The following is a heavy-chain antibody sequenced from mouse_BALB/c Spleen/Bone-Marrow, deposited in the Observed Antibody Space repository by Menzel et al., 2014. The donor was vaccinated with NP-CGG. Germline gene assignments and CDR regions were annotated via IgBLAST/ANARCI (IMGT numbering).Heavy chain of an antibody. Sequence: VKLMESGAELAKPGASVKMSCKASGYIFTNYWMHWVKQRPGQGPEWIGYINPNTGYTEYNQKFKDKATVTADKSSSTAYMQLNSLTSEDSAVYYCARRGDSSGYAFAYWGQGTLVTVSA. CDR3: ARRGDSSGYAFAY. CDR1: GYIFTNYW. V-gene: IGHV1-7*01. CDR2: INPNTGYT. J-gene: IGHJ3*01. D-gene: IGHD3-2*01.